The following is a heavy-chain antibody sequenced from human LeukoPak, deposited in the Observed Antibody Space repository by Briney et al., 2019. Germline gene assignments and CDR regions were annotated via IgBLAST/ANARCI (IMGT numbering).Heavy chain of an antibody. CDR1: AGTFSSYT. J-gene: IGHJ4*02. D-gene: IGHD1-26*01. CDR3: ASLLTGGSYADY. Sequence: SVKVSCKASAGTFSSYTISWVRQAPGQGLEWMGRIIPILGIANYAQKFQGRVTITADKSTSTAYMELSSLRSEDTAVYYCASLLTGGSYADYWGQGTLVTVSS. V-gene: IGHV1-69*02. CDR2: IIPILGIA.